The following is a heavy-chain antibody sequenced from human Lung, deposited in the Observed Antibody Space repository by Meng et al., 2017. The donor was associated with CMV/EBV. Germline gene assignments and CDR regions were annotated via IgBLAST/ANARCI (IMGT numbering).Heavy chain of an antibody. J-gene: IGHJ4*02. CDR1: GGSLSSRNW. CDR2: IYHSGST. V-gene: IGHV4-4*02. D-gene: IGHD2-21*02. CDR3: ARVGAYCGGDCYHPR. Sequence: LQESGPGLVKPSGTLSLTCAVAGGSLSSRNWWSWVRQPPGKGLEWIGEIYHSGSTNYNPSLKSRVTISVDESKNQFSPRLSSVTAADTAVYYCARVGAYCGGDCYHPRWGQGTLVTVSS.